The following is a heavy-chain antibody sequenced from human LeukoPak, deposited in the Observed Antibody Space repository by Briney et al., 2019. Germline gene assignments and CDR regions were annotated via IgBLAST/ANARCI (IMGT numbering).Heavy chain of an antibody. CDR1: GGSISRSDYY. J-gene: IGHJ4*02. CDR2: IYYSGTI. Sequence: SETLSLTCAVSGGSISRSDYYWGWIRQPPGKGLEWIGHIYYSGTIHYSPSLQSRVIISVDTSKNQFSLKLSSVTAADTAVYYCARGDYYYGSGSYPGWGQGTLVTVSS. V-gene: IGHV4-39*07. CDR3: ARGDYYYGSGSYPG. D-gene: IGHD3-10*01.